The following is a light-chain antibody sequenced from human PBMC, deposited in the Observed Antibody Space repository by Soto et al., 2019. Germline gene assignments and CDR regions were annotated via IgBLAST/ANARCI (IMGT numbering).Light chain of an antibody. V-gene: IGLV2-14*01. CDR3: SSYTSSSTLG. CDR1: SSDVGGYNY. CDR2: EVS. Sequence: QSALTQPASVSGSPGQSITISCTGTSSDVGGYNYVSWYQQHPGKAPKLMIYEVSNRPSGVSNRFSGSKSGNTVSLTISGLQAEDEADYYCSSYTSSSTLGFGTGTKVTVL. J-gene: IGLJ1*01.